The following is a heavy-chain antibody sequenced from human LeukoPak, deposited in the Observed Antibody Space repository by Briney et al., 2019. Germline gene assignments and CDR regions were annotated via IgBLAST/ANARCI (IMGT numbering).Heavy chain of an antibody. V-gene: IGHV3-7*01. Sequence: GGSLRLSCEASGFTFSDHWMYWVRQAPGMGLEWVACIKQDGSQKYYVDSVKGRFTISRDNAKNSLYLQMSSLRAEDTAMYYCARDKGYGSDYWGPGVQVTVSS. CDR1: GFTFSDHW. CDR2: IKQDGSQK. J-gene: IGHJ4*02. CDR3: ARDKGYGSDY. D-gene: IGHD3-10*01.